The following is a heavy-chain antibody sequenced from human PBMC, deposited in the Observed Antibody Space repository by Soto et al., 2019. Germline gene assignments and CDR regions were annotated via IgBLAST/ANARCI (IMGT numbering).Heavy chain of an antibody. Sequence: QVQLVQSGAEVKKPGSSVKVSCKASGDTFSGYSISWVRQAPGQGLEWMGGIIPLFGTTNYAQRFQGRVTITADKSTSTAYMELSSLKSEDIAIYYCARDLGSGYDPGDYWGQGTLVTVSS. D-gene: IGHD5-12*01. CDR3: ARDLGSGYDPGDY. CDR2: IIPLFGTT. V-gene: IGHV1-69*14. J-gene: IGHJ4*02. CDR1: GDTFSGYS.